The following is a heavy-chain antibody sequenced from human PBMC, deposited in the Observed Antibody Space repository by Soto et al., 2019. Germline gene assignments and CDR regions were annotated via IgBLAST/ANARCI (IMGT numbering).Heavy chain of an antibody. CDR2: INPSGGST. J-gene: IGHJ3*02. CDR1: GYTFTSYY. CDR3: ASGISSIAAPTAFAI. V-gene: IGHV1-46*03. Sequence: ASVKVSCKASGYTFTSYYMHWVRQAPGQGLEWMGIINPSGGSTSYAQKFQGRVTMTRDTSTSTVYMELSSLRSEDTVVYYCASGISSIAAPTAFAIWGQGTMVTVSS. D-gene: IGHD6-6*01.